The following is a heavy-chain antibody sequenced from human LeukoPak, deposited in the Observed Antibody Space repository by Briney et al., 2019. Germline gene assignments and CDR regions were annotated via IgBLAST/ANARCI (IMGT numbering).Heavy chain of an antibody. D-gene: IGHD2-15*01. CDR1: GGSISSSSYY. J-gene: IGHJ5*02. Sequence: SETLSLTCTVSGGSISSSSYYWGWIRQPPGKGLEWIGSIYYSGSTYYNPSLKSRVTISVDASRNHFSLKLSSVIAADTAVYYCARQPLRSEGWFDPWGQGTLVTVSS. CDR2: IYYSGST. CDR3: ARQPLRSEGWFDP. V-gene: IGHV4-39*01.